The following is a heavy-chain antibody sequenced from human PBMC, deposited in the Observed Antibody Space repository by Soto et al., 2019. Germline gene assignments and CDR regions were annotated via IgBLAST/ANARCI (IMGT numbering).Heavy chain of an antibody. J-gene: IGHJ4*02. V-gene: IGHV4-4*02. D-gene: IGHD3-22*01. CDR2: IYHSGST. CDR1: GGSISSSNW. CDR3: ARDLFYYDSSGYSTHDY. Sequence: SETLSLTCAVSGGSISSSNWWSWVRQPPGKGLEWIGEIYHSGSTNYNPSLKSRVTISVDKSKNQFSLKLSSVTAADTAVYYCARDLFYYDSSGYSTHDYWGQGTLVTVSS.